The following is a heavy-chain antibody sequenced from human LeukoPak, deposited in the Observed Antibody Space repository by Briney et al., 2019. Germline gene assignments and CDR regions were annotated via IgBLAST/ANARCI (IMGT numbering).Heavy chain of an antibody. Sequence: PSETLSLTCTVSGGSISSSNYYWGWIRQPPGKGLEWIGSINYSGSTYYIPSLKSRVTISVDTSKNQFSLKLSSVTAADTAVYYCARCRGSERLTTVTKDFDYWGQGTLVTVSS. CDR2: INYSGST. J-gene: IGHJ4*02. D-gene: IGHD4-17*01. CDR1: GGSISSSNYY. CDR3: ARCRGSERLTTVTKDFDY. V-gene: IGHV4-39*07.